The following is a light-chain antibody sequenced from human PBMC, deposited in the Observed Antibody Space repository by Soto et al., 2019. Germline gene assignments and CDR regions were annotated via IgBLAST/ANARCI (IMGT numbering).Light chain of an antibody. CDR3: AAWDDSLNGPL. J-gene: IGLJ2*01. V-gene: IGLV1-44*01. CDR2: NNN. Sequence: QAVVTQPPSASGTPGQRVTISCSGSSSNIGTNTVNWYQQLPGTAPKLLIYNNNHRPSGVLDRFSGSKSGTSASLAISGLQSEDEADYYRAAWDDSLNGPLFGGGTKLTVL. CDR1: SSNIGTNT.